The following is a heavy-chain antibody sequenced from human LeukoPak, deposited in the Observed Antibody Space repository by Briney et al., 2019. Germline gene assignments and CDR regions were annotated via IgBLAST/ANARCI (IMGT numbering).Heavy chain of an antibody. V-gene: IGHV1-18*01. D-gene: IGHD1/OR15-1a*01. CDR1: GYTFTTYD. CDR2: ISAYNGYT. Sequence: ASVKVSCKTSGYTFTTYDINWVRQAPGQGLEWMGRISAYNGYTNYGQKLQGRVTMTTDTSTSTAYMELRSLRSDDTALYYCARLGTGTRSFDYWGQGTLVTVSS. J-gene: IGHJ4*02. CDR3: ARLGTGTRSFDY.